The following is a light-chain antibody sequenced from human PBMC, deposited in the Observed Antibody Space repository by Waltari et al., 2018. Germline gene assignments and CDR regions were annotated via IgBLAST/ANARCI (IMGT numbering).Light chain of an antibody. Sequence: QSVLTQPPSASGAPGQRVTISCSGSSPNIGSNTVAWYQQLPGTAPKLLIYRDNQRPSGVPDRFSGSKSGTSASLAISGLQSDDEADYYCAAWDDSLNGLFGGGTKLTVL. CDR2: RDN. CDR1: SPNIGSNT. CDR3: AAWDDSLNGL. V-gene: IGLV1-44*01. J-gene: IGLJ3*02.